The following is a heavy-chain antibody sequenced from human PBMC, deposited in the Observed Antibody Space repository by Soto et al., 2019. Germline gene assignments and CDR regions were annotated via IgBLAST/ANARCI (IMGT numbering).Heavy chain of an antibody. Sequence: QVQLVQSGAEVKKPGSSVKVSCKASGGTFSSYAISWVRQAPGQGLEWMGGIIPIFGTANYAQKFQGRVKITADKSTSTAYMELSSRRYEDTAVYYCARGRGYSSGSNWFDPWGQGTLVTVSS. D-gene: IGHD6-19*01. CDR1: GGTFSSYA. CDR2: IIPIFGTA. CDR3: ARGRGYSSGSNWFDP. J-gene: IGHJ5*02. V-gene: IGHV1-69*06.